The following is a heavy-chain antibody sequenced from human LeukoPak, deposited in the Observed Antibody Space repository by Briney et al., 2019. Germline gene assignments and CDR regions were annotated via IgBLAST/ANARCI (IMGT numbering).Heavy chain of an antibody. V-gene: IGHV3-74*01. CDR1: GFTFSSYW. CDR3: ARWDYYDSSGYSR. D-gene: IGHD3-22*01. J-gene: IGHJ4*02. Sequence: PGGSLRLSCAASGFTFSSYWMHWVRQAPGRGLVWVSRINSDGSSTSYADSVKGRFTISRDNAKNTLYLQMNSLRAEDTAVYYCARWDYYDSSGYSRWGQGTLVTVSS. CDR2: INSDGSST.